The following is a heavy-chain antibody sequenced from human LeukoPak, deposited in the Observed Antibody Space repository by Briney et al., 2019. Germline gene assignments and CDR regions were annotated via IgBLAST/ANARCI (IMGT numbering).Heavy chain of an antibody. CDR1: GGSFSGYY. D-gene: IGHD4-17*01. Sequence: KPSETLSLTCAVYGGSFSGYYWSWIRQPPGKGLEWIGEINHSGSTNYNPSLKSRVTISVDTSKNQFSLKLSSVTAADTAVYYCARGATTADYWGQRTLVTVSS. V-gene: IGHV4-34*01. J-gene: IGHJ4*02. CDR3: ARGATTADY. CDR2: INHSGST.